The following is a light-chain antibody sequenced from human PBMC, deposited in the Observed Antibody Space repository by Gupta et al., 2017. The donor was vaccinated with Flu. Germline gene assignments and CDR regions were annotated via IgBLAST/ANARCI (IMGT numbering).Light chain of an antibody. J-gene: IGKJ2*01. CDR1: LSISSY. CDR3: QQRVNIPRT. Sequence: PSSLSASVGDRVTITCRASLSISSYLNWYHQKPGQAPSLLIFSSWRLQTGVPSRFGGSGSGTNFSLTINSLQPADFATYYCQQRVNIPRTFGQGTMMEIK. CDR2: SSW. V-gene: IGKV1-39*01.